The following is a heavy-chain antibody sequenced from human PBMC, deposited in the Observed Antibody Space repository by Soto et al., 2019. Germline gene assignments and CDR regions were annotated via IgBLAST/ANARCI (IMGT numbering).Heavy chain of an antibody. CDR2: MYISGST. V-gene: IGHV4-4*07. CDR3: ASDQINQNVFDF. J-gene: IGHJ3*01. Sequence: QMQLQESGPGLVKPSETLSLTCSVAGVSISGYYWTWIRQTAGKGLEWIGRMYISGSTNYNPSLKSRATMSIDTSKNHFSLKLRSVTAADTAVYYCASDQINQNVFDFWGQGTMVTVSS. CDR1: GVSISGYY.